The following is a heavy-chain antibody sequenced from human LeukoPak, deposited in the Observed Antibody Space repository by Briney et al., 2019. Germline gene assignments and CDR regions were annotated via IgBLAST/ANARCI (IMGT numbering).Heavy chain of an antibody. CDR3: ARHVATGPGRGYLDQ. J-gene: IGHJ4*02. CDR2: IYYDGNT. Sequence: PSETLSLTCSVSGASVASAAFYWGWIRQPPGKGLEWIGTIYYDGNTFYNPSLRNRVTISSDTSKNHFSLKLSSVTAADTAVYSCARHVATGPGRGYLDQWDRGTLVTVSS. D-gene: IGHD3-10*01. V-gene: IGHV4-39*01. CDR1: GASVASAAFY.